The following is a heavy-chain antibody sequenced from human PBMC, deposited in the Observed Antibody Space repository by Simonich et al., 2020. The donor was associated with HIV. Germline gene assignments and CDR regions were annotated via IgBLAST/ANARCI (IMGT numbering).Heavy chain of an antibody. D-gene: IGHD6-13*01. CDR2: IKHSGTT. V-gene: IGHV4-34*01. Sequence: FSLINWSSTRQPPGKGLDRIAEIKHSGTTNANPSLKRRVTISVEPSKNQFSLKLSSVTAAYTAVYYCARLTAGGLGEYFQHWGQGTLVTVSS. J-gene: IGHJ1*01. CDR3: ARLTAGGLGEYFQH. CDR1: FSLIN.